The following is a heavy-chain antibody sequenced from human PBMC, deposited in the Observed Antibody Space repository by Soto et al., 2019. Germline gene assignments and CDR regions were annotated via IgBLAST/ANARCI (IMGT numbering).Heavy chain of an antibody. J-gene: IGHJ6*02. CDR3: ARFRGSYYHSRYV. V-gene: IGHV4-34*01. Sequence: SETLSLTCTVSGGSISSYYWSWIRQPPGKGLEWIGEINHSGVTNYKPSLKRRVTISVDTSKNQFSLQLKSVTAADTALYYCARFRGSYYHSRYVWGQGPTVTVSS. CDR1: GGSISSYY. CDR2: INHSGVT.